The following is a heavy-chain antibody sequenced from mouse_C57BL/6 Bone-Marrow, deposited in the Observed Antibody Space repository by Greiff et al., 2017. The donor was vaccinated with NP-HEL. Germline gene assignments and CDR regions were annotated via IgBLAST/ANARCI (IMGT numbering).Heavy chain of an antibody. Sequence: EVKLMESGGGLVKPGGSLKLSCAASGFTFSSYAMSWVRQTPEKRLEWVATISDGGSYTYYPDNVKGRFTISRDNAKNNLYLQMSHLKSEDTAMYYCARDPALWLPFDYWGQGTTLTVSS. CDR2: ISDGGSYT. D-gene: IGHD3-3*01. V-gene: IGHV5-4*01. J-gene: IGHJ2*01. CDR3: ARDPALWLPFDY. CDR1: GFTFSSYA.